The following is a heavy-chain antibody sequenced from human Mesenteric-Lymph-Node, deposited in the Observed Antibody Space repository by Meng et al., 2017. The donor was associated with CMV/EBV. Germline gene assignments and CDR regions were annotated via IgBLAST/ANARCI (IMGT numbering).Heavy chain of an antibody. J-gene: IGHJ4*02. CDR3: AREVGEHDY. D-gene: IGHD3-16*01. Sequence: GESLKISCAASGFTFSSYSMNWVRQAPGKGLEWVSSISSSSYIYYADSVKGRFTISRDNAKNSLYLQMNSLRAEDTAVYYCAREVGEHDYWGQGTLVTVSS. CDR1: GFTFSSYS. CDR2: ISSSSYI. V-gene: IGHV3-21*01.